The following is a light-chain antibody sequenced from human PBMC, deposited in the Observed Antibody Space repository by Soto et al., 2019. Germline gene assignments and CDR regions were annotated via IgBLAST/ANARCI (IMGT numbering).Light chain of an antibody. V-gene: IGLV3-1*01. CDR1: KLGDKY. CDR2: QDR. Sequence: SYELTQPPSVSVSPGQTASITCSGDKLGDKYACWYQPKPGQSPVLVIYQDRKRPSGIPERFSGSNSGNTATLTISATQAMDEADYYCQAWDSSTGVFGGGPKLTVL. CDR3: QAWDSSTGV. J-gene: IGLJ2*01.